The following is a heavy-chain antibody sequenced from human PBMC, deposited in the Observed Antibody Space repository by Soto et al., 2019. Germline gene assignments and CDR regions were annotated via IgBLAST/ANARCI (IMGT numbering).Heavy chain of an antibody. D-gene: IGHD3-10*01. J-gene: IGHJ6*02. CDR3: ASSDRVRGVRAAYGMDV. V-gene: IGHV6-1*01. CDR2: TYYRSKWYN. Sequence: SQTFSLTCAISGDSVSSNSAAWNWIRQSPSRGLEWLGRTYYRSKWYNDYAVSVKSRITINPDTSKNQFSLQLNSVTPEDTAVYYCASSDRVRGVRAAYGMDVWGQGTTVTVSS. CDR1: GDSVSSNSAA.